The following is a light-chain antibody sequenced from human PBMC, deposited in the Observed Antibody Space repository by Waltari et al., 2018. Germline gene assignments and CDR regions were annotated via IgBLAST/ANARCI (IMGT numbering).Light chain of an antibody. V-gene: IGLV8-61*01. J-gene: IGLJ3*02. CDR3: LLYMGSGIWV. CDR2: KIT. CDR1: SGSVSRTSY. Sequence: QTVVTQEPSLSVSPGGTVTLTCALSSGSVSRTSYASWYQQTPGQAPRTLMSKITIRSSGVPDRFSGSILGNKAALTITGTQADDESDYYCLLYMGSGIWVFGGGTKLTVL.